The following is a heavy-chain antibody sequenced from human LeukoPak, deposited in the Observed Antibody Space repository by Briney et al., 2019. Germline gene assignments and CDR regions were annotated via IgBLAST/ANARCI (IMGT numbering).Heavy chain of an antibody. CDR3: GRVLGQQVPRAFDY. J-gene: IGHJ4*02. CDR1: GGSISSYF. D-gene: IGHD6-13*01. V-gene: IGHV4-59*01. CDR2: IYYSGST. Sequence: SETLSLTCTVSGGSISSYFWSWIRQPPGKGLEWIGYIYYSGSTNYNPSLKSRVTISVDTSKNQFSLRLSSVTAADTAVYHCGRVLGQQVPRAFDYWGQGTLVTVSS.